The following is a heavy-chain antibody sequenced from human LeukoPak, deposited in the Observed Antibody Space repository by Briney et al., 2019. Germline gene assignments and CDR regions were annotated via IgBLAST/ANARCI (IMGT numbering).Heavy chain of an antibody. V-gene: IGHV3-7*03. Sequence: GGSLRLSCAASGFTFSTYWMNWVRQAPGKGLEWVANIKQDGSEKYYVDSVKGRFTLSRDSAKNSLYLQMNSPRAEDTAVYYCARAEWSNWYFDLWGRGTLVTVS. CDR2: IKQDGSEK. J-gene: IGHJ2*01. D-gene: IGHD3-3*01. CDR1: GFTFSTYW. CDR3: ARAEWSNWYFDL.